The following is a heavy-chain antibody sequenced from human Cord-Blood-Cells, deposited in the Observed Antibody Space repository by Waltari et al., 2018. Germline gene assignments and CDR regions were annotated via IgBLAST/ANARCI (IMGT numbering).Heavy chain of an antibody. CDR2: INHSGST. D-gene: IGHD6-13*01. V-gene: IGHV4-34*01. Sequence: QVQLQQWGAGLLKPSEILSLTCAVYGGSFSGYYWSWIRQPPGKGLEWLGEINHSGSTNYNPSLKSRVTISVDTSKNQFSLKLSSVTAADTAVYYCARGAAAGNFDYWGQGTLVTVSS. CDR3: ARGAAAGNFDY. CDR1: GGSFSGYY. J-gene: IGHJ4*02.